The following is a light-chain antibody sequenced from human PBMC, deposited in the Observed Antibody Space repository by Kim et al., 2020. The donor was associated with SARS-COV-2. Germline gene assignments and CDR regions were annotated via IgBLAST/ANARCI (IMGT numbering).Light chain of an antibody. Sequence: QKVTISCSGSSSNIGNNYVSWYQQLPGTAPKLLIYDKNQRPSGIPDRFSGSKSGTSATLGITGLQTGDEADYYCGTWDNSLSAAWVFGGGTQLTVL. CDR1: SSNIGNNY. J-gene: IGLJ3*02. CDR2: DKN. V-gene: IGLV1-51*01. CDR3: GTWDNSLSAAWV.